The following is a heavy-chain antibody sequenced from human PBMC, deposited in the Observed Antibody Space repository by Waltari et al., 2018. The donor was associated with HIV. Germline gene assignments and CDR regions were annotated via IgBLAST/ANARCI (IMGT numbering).Heavy chain of an antibody. Sequence: EVQLVESGGGLVQPGGSLRLSCAASGFTFRTYEMNCVRQAPGKGLEWVSYISSSGTIIYYADSVKGRFTISRDNAKNSLYLEMTSLRAEDTAVYYCARELRGYGINFDYWGQGALVTVSS. CDR2: ISSSGTII. V-gene: IGHV3-48*03. J-gene: IGHJ4*02. D-gene: IGHD1-20*01. CDR3: ARELRGYGINFDY. CDR1: GFTFRTYE.